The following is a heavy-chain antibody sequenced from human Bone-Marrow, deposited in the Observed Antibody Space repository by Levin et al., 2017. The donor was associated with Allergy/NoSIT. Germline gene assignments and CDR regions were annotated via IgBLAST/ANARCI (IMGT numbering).Heavy chain of an antibody. Sequence: SCAASGFNFGTYAMNWVRQPPGKGLEWVAGVGNSGGNMYYADSVTGRFTISRDGSRDTVFLQMNNLRVEDTAVYYCAKSGARIAVAGRYYFDSWGQGALVTVAS. J-gene: IGHJ4*02. D-gene: IGHD6-19*01. CDR2: VGNSGGNM. V-gene: IGHV3-23*01. CDR1: GFNFGTYA. CDR3: AKSGARIAVAGRYYFDS.